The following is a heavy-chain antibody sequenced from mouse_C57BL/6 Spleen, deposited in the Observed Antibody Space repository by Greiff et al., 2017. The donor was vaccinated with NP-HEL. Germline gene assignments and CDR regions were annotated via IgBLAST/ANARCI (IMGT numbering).Heavy chain of an antibody. V-gene: IGHV1-82*01. Sequence: QVQLQQSGPELVKPGASVKISCKASGYAFSSSWMNWVKQRPGKGLEWIGRIYPGDGDTNYNGKFKGKATLTADKSSSTAYMQLSSLTSEDSAVYFCARERGVFDYWGQGTTLTVSS. CDR2: IYPGDGDT. CDR3: ARERGVFDY. J-gene: IGHJ2*01. CDR1: GYAFSSSW.